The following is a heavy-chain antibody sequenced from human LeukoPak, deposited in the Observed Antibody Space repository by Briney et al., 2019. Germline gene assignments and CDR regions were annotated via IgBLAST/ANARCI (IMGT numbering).Heavy chain of an antibody. CDR3: ARGHSGSYAFDY. J-gene: IGHJ4*02. D-gene: IGHD1-26*01. V-gene: IGHV1-69*04. Sequence: SVKVSCKASGGTFSSYAISWVRQAPGQGLEWMGRIIPILGIANYAQKFQGRVTITADKSTSTAYMELSSLRSEDTAVYYCARGHSGSYAFDYWGQGTLVTVSS. CDR1: GGTFSSYA. CDR2: IIPILGIA.